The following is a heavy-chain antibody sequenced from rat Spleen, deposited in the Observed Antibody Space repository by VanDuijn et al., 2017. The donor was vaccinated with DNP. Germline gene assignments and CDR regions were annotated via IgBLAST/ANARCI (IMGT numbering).Heavy chain of an antibody. CDR2: ITSNGGAT. V-gene: IGHV5-31*01. CDR3: ASLTSGYFDY. Sequence: EVQLMESGGDLVQPGKSLKLSCVASGFTFSYYWMTWVRQVPGKGLEWLASITSNGGATYYLDSVKGRFTISRDDAQDTLYLQMNSLRSEDTATYYCASLTSGYFDYWGQGTLVTVSS. J-gene: IGHJ3*01. D-gene: IGHD4-3*01. CDR1: GFTFSYYW.